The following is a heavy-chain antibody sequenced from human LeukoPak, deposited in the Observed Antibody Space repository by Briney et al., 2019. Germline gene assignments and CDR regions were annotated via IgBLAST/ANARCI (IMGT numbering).Heavy chain of an antibody. Sequence: GASVKVSCKASGYTFTSYGISWVRQAPGQGLEWMGWISAYNGNTNYAQKLQGRVTMTTDTSTSTAYMELRSLRSDDTAAYYCARALGYCSSTSCPGGFDPWGQGTLVTVSS. D-gene: IGHD2-2*01. V-gene: IGHV1-18*01. CDR1: GYTFTSYG. CDR3: ARALGYCSSTSCPGGFDP. CDR2: ISAYNGNT. J-gene: IGHJ5*02.